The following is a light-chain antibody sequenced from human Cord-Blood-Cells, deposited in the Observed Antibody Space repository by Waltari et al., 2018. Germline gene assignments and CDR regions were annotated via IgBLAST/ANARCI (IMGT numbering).Light chain of an antibody. CDR2: KAS. Sequence: DIQMTQSPSTLSASVGDRVTITCRASQSISSLLAWYQQKPGKAPKLLLYKASSLESGVPSRFSGSGSGTEFTLTISSLQPDDFATYYCQQYNSYSRTFGQGTKVEIK. V-gene: IGKV1-5*03. CDR1: QSISSL. CDR3: QQYNSYSRT. J-gene: IGKJ1*01.